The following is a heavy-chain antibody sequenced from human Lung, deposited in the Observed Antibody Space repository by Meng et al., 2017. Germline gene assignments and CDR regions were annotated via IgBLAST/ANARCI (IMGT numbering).Heavy chain of an antibody. J-gene: IGHJ4*02. CDR3: ARVPTTMANDFDY. Sequence: QVQLTQWGCGTWKPSGNRVLTCVCSGGSFSECDWSWNRSPPGKGLGGMGEINHSGGTNYNPSRESRATISVDTSQNNLSLKLSSVTAADSAVYYCARVPTTMANDFDYWGQGTLVTVSS. V-gene: IGHV4-34*01. D-gene: IGHD4-11*01. CDR1: GGSFSECD. CDR2: INHSGGT.